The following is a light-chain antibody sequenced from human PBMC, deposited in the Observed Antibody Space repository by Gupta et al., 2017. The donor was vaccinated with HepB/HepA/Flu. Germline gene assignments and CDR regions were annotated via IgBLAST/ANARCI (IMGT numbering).Light chain of an antibody. CDR2: WAS. CDR3: QQSYSTGST. V-gene: IGKV4-1*01. J-gene: IGKJ1*01. Sequence: VMPPPPHSPTVSLGERATINCKSSQNLLYSSNSKNYLSWYQQKAGQPPKLLIYWASTRESGVPDRFSGSGSGTDFTLTISSLQAEDVAVYYCQQSYSTGSTFGQGTKVEIK. CDR1: QNLLYSSNSKNY.